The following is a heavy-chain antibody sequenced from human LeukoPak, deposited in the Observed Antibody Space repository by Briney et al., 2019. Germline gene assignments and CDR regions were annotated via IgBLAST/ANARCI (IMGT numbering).Heavy chain of an antibody. V-gene: IGHV3-30*04. CDR3: AKGVQLERRYYYYYMDV. CDR2: ISYEGTNK. Sequence: GGSLRLSCAASGFTFSSFPMHWVRQAPGKGLEWVAIISYEGTNKDYPDSLKGRFTISRDNSKNTLYLQMNSLRAEDTAVYYCAKGVQLERRYYYYYMDVWGKGTTVTVSS. D-gene: IGHD1-1*01. CDR1: GFTFSSFP. J-gene: IGHJ6*03.